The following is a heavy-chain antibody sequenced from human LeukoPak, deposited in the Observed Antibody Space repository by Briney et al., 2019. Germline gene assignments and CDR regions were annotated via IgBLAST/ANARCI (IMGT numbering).Heavy chain of an antibody. CDR1: GGSISSYY. Sequence: SETLSLTCTVSGGSISSYYWSWIRQPPGKGLEWIGYIYYSGSTNYNPSLKSRVTISVDTSKNQFSLKLSSVTAADTAVYYCARLKLVPKAYFQHWGQGTLVTVSS. CDR3: ARLKLVPKAYFQH. J-gene: IGHJ1*01. CDR2: IYYSGST. V-gene: IGHV4-59*12. D-gene: IGHD6-13*01.